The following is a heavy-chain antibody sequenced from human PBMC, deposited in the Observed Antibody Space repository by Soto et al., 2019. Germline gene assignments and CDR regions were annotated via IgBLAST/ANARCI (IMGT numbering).Heavy chain of an antibody. CDR1: GFTFTAYT. Sequence: EVQLVESGGGLVKPGGSLRLSCAASGFTFTAYTINWVRQAPGKGLEWVASITRDSNHIYFADSVKGRFTLCRDNAKNSVYLQMNSLRAEDTAIYFCARPFIVGSTTLGYWGQGTLVTVSS. CDR3: ARPFIVGSTTLGY. V-gene: IGHV3-21*01. CDR2: ITRDSNHI. J-gene: IGHJ4*02. D-gene: IGHD1-26*01.